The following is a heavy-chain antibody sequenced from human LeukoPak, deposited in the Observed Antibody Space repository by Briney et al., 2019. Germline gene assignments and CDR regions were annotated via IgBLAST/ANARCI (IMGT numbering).Heavy chain of an antibody. CDR1: GFTFSSYS. CDR2: ITSSSNTI. CDR3: AELGITMIGGV. J-gene: IGHJ6*04. V-gene: IGHV3-48*01. Sequence: GGSLRLSCAASGFTFSSYSMQWVRQAPGKGLDWVSYITSSSNTIYYADSVRGRFTISRDNAKNSLYLQMNSLRAEDTAVYYCAELGITMIGGVWGKGTTVTISS. D-gene: IGHD3-10*02.